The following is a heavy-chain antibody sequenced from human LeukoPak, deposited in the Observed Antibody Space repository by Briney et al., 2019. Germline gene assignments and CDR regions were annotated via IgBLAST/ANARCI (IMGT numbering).Heavy chain of an antibody. CDR1: GGSISSHY. D-gene: IGHD2-2*01. CDR3: ARGGALPESGPAAIDWFDP. CDR2: IYYSGST. Sequence: SETLSLTCTVSGGSISSHYWSWIRQPPGKGLEWIGYIYYSGSTNYNPSLKSRVTISVDTSKNQFSLKLSSVTAADTAVYYCARGGALPESGPAAIDWFDPWGQGTLVTVSS. V-gene: IGHV4-59*11. J-gene: IGHJ5*02.